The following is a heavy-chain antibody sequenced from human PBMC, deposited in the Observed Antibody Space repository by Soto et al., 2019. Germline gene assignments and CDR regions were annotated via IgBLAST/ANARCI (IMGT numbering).Heavy chain of an antibody. V-gene: IGHV1-69*13. CDR2: IIPIFGTA. CDR3: ARGTIFGVVLYGMDV. CDR1: GGTFSSYA. D-gene: IGHD3-3*01. J-gene: IGHJ6*02. Sequence: SVKVSCKASGGTFSSYAISWVRQAPGQGLEWMGGIIPIFGTANYAQKFQGRVTITADESTSTAYMELSSLRSEDTAVYYCARGTIFGVVLYGMDVWGQGTTVTVSS.